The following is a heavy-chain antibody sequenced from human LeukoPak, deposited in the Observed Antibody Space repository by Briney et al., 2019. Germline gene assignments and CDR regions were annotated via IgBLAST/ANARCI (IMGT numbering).Heavy chain of an antibody. V-gene: IGHV3-23*01. D-gene: IGHD5-18*01. CDR2: ISGSGGST. CDR1: GVTFSSYA. Sequence: PGGSLRLSCAASGVTFSSYAMSWVRQAPGKGLEWVSAISGSGGSTYYADSVKGRFTISRNNSKNTLYLQMNSLRAEVTAVLYCAMDTYNAKISLWGDWGQGTLVTVSS. CDR3: AMDTYNAKISLWGD. J-gene: IGHJ4*02.